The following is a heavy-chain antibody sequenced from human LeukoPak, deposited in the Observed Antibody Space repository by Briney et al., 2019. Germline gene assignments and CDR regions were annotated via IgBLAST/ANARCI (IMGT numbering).Heavy chain of an antibody. CDR1: GGSISSYY. CDR2: IYYSGST. V-gene: IGHV4-59*01. J-gene: IGHJ3*02. D-gene: IGHD6-19*01. Sequence: SETLSLTCTVSGGSISSYYWSWIRQPPGKGLEWIGYIYYSGSTNYNPSLKSRVTISVDTSKNQFSLKLGSVTAADTAVYYCARDSSGWYEGAFDIWGQGTMVTVSS. CDR3: ARDSSGWYEGAFDI.